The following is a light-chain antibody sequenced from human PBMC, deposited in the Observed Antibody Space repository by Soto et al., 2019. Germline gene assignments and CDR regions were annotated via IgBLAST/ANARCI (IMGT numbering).Light chain of an antibody. Sequence: AIQMTQFPASLSASVGDRVTITCRASQGIRDELGWYQQKPGKAPKLLIYGESRLESGVPSRFSGSGSGTDFSLTIYSLRPEDSATYFCLQDYNYPRTFGQGTKLQIK. CDR3: LQDYNYPRT. J-gene: IGKJ2*01. V-gene: IGKV1-6*01. CDR1: QGIRDE. CDR2: GES.